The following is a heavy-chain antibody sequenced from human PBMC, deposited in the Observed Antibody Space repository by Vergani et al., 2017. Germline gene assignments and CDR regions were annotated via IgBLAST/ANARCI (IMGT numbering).Heavy chain of an antibody. CDR1: GFTFGDHG. V-gene: IGHV3-30-3*01. Sequence: QVQLVESGGGVVQPGRSLRLSCAASGFTFGDHGIHWVRRAPGKGLEWVALISYDGTNKYYTNSVRGRFTISRDNAKSTLFLQMNSQRVEDMAVYYCARDRGDWRYSRYFYKYCFVVWGKG. CDR2: ISYDGTNK. CDR3: ARDRGDWRYSRYFYKYCFVV. D-gene: IGHD2-8*02. J-gene: IGHJ6*03.